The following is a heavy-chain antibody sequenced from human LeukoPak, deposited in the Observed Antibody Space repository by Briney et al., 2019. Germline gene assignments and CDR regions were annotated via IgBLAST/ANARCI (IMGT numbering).Heavy chain of an antibody. CDR3: ATRQVLGRGLDV. CDR2: IYYSGSS. D-gene: IGHD3-10*01. CDR1: GGSISDYY. Sequence: PSETLSLTCTVSGGSISDYYWSWIRQPPGRGLERIGYIYYSGSSYYNPSLKSRVTMSVDTSKNQFSLRLTSLTAADTAVYYCATRQVLGRGLDVWGQGTTVTVSS. V-gene: IGHV4-59*01. J-gene: IGHJ6*02.